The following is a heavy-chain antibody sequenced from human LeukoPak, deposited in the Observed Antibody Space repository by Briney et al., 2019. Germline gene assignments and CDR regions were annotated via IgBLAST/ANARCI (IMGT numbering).Heavy chain of an antibody. CDR2: ISYDGSNK. CDR3: ARGEGYCGGDCYYGMDV. CDR1: GFTFSSYA. V-gene: IGHV3-30-3*01. D-gene: IGHD2-21*01. J-gene: IGHJ6*02. Sequence: GGSLRLSCAASGFTFSSYAMHWVRQAPGKGLEWVAVISYDGSNKYYADSVKGRFTISRDNSKNTLYLQMNSLRAEDTAVYYCARGEGYCGGDCYYGMDVWGQRTTVTVSS.